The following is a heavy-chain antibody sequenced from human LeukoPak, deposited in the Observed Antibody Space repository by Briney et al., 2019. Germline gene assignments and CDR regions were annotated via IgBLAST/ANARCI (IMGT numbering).Heavy chain of an antibody. CDR2: ISYDGSNK. V-gene: IGHV3-30*18. CDR3: AKAAVRSSGYYYFDY. D-gene: IGHD3-22*01. CDR1: GFTFSSYG. Sequence: RRTLRLSCAASGFTFSSYGMHWVRQAPGKGLEWVAVISYDGSNKYYADSVKGRFTISRDNSEDTLYLQLNSLRAEDTAVYCAKAAVRSSGYYYFDYWGQGTLVTVSS. J-gene: IGHJ4*02.